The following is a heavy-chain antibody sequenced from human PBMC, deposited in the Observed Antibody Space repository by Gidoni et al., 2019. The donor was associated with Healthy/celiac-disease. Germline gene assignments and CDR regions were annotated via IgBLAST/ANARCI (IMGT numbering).Heavy chain of an antibody. CDR1: GGSISSSSYY. J-gene: IGHJ4*02. V-gene: IGHV4-39*01. D-gene: IGHD6-19*01. Sequence: QLQLQESGPGLVKPSEPLSLTCTVSGGSISSSSYYWGWIRQPPGKGLEWIGSIYYSGSTYYNPSLKSRVTISVDTSKNQFSLKLSSVTAADTAVYYCARIAVAAHPFDYWGQGTLVTVSS. CDR2: IYYSGST. CDR3: ARIAVAAHPFDY.